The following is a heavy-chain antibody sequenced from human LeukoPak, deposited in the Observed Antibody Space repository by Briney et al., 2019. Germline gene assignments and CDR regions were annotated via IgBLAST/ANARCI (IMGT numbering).Heavy chain of an antibody. CDR2: IHHSGRT. D-gene: IGHD6-19*01. CDR1: GGSISSYF. V-gene: IGHV4-59*13. J-gene: IGHJ4*02. CDR3: ARVPGAVAETYYFDY. Sequence: PSETLSLTCTVSGGSISSYFWSWIRQPPGKGLEWIGNIHHSGRTYYNPSVKSRVTISLDTSKNQFSLKLTSVTAADTAVYYCARVPGAVAETYYFDYWGQGTLVTVSS.